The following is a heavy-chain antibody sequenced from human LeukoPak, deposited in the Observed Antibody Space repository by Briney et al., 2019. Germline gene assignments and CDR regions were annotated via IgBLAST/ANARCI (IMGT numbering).Heavy chain of an antibody. CDR3: ARETKYGGYSYGFLDY. Sequence: GGSLRLSCAASGFTVSSNYMSWVRQAPGKGLEWVSVINSGGSTYYADSVKGRFTISRHNSNNTLYLQMNSLRDEDTAVYYCARETKYGGYSYGFLDYWGQGTPVTVSS. CDR2: INSGGST. D-gene: IGHD5-18*01. CDR1: GFTVSSNY. V-gene: IGHV3-53*04. J-gene: IGHJ4*02.